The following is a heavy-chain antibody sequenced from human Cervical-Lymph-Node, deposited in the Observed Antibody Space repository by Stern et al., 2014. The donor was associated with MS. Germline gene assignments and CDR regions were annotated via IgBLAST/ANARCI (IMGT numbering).Heavy chain of an antibody. V-gene: IGHV3-23*01. J-gene: IGHJ4*02. Sequence: EVQLLESGGGLVQPGGSLRLSCAASGFTFSTYAMSWVRPAPGKWLEWVSALSFSGGSTYYADSVKGRFTISRDNSKNTLYLQMNSLRADDTALYSCATSGPSYAYWGQGTLVTVSS. CDR2: LSFSGGST. CDR3: ATSGPSYAY. D-gene: IGHD5-18*01. CDR1: GFTFSTYA.